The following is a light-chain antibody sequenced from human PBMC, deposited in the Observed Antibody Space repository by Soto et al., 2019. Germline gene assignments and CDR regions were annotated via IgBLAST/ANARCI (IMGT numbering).Light chain of an antibody. V-gene: IGLV2-14*01. Sequence: QSVLTQPASVSGSPGQSITNSCTGTSSDVGGYNYVSWYQQHPGKAPKLMIYEVSNRPSGVSNRFSGSKSGNTASLTISGLQAEDEADYYCSSYTSSSTGVFGGGTKLTVL. CDR2: EVS. J-gene: IGLJ2*01. CDR3: SSYTSSSTGV. CDR1: SSDVGGYNY.